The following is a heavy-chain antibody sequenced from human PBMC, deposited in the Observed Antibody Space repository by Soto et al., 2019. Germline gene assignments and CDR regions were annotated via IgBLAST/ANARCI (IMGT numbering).Heavy chain of an antibody. CDR2: IRWDGGST. D-gene: IGHD6-13*01. CDR3: AKDEKNSPHDFDT. J-gene: IGHJ3*02. V-gene: IGHV3-43*01. Sequence: PGGCXRLACADSGFTFRGNTMHWVRHAPGKGLEWVSLIRWDGGSTYYADSVKGRLTISRDNSKNSLYLQMNSLRNEDNALYYRAKDEKNSPHDFDTWGQGTMVTVTS. CDR1: GFTFRGNT.